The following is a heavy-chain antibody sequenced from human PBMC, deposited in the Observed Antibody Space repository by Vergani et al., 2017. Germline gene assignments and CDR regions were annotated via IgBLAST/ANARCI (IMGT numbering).Heavy chain of an antibody. Sequence: QLQLQESGSGLVKPSQTLSLTCAVSGGSISSGGYSLSWIRQPPGKGLEWIGYIYHSGSTYYNPSLKSRVTISVDRSKNQFSLKLSTVTAADTAVYYCARDPYYYDSSGPFDYWGQGTLVTVSS. V-gene: IGHV4-30-2*01. D-gene: IGHD3-22*01. CDR1: GGSISSGGYS. J-gene: IGHJ4*02. CDR3: ARDPYYYDSSGPFDY. CDR2: IYHSGST.